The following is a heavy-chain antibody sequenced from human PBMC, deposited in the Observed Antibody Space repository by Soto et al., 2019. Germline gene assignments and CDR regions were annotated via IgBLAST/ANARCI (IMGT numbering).Heavy chain of an antibody. Sequence: QVQLVQSGAEEKKPGASVKVSCKASGYTFTGYAMHWVRQAPGQRLEWMGWINAYNGNTKYAQKLQGRVTMTTDTSTSTAYMELRSLRSDDTAVYYCARRAPPMDVWGQGTTVTVSS. CDR2: INAYNGNT. J-gene: IGHJ6*02. CDR1: GYTFTGYA. CDR3: ARRAPPMDV. V-gene: IGHV1-3*05.